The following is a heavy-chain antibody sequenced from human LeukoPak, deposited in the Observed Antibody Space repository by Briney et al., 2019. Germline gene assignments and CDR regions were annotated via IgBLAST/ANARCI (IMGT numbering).Heavy chain of an antibody. CDR1: GYTLTELS. CDR3: ATPGDYGDYGGIGGAFDI. D-gene: IGHD4-17*01. V-gene: IGHV1-24*01. Sequence: ASVKVSCKVSGYTLTELSMHWVRQAPGKGLEWMGGFDPEGGETIYAQKFQGRVTMTEDTSTDTAYMELSSLRSEDTAVYYCATPGDYGDYGGIGGAFDIWGQGTMVTVSS. J-gene: IGHJ3*02. CDR2: FDPEGGET.